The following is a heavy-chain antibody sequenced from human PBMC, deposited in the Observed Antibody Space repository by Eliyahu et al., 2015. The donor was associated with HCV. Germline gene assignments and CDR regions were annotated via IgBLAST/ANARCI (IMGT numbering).Heavy chain of an antibody. J-gene: IGHJ4*02. D-gene: IGHD6-19*01. Sequence: EVQLLQSGGGLVQPGGSLRLSCGXSGFSVSXFAMNWVRQAPGKGLXWVSAITNNAGKTYYAHSVKGRFTISRDSSTNTVFLQLDSLRAEDTAVYFCAKDHPSSGWPTFEYWGQGTLVTVSS. V-gene: IGHV3-23*01. CDR1: GFSVSXFA. CDR3: AKDHPSSGWPTFEY. CDR2: ITNNAGKT.